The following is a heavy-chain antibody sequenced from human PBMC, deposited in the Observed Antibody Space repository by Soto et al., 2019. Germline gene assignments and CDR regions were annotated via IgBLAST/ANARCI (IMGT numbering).Heavy chain of an antibody. CDR1: GYTFTGYY. Sequence: APVKFSRKASGYTFTGYYIHWVRQAPGQGLEWMGWINPNSGGTNYAQKFQGWVTMTRDTSISTAYMELSRLRSDDKAVYYCARELGYCSSTSCYGMDVWGQGTTVTVSS. J-gene: IGHJ6*02. CDR3: ARELGYCSSTSCYGMDV. D-gene: IGHD2-2*01. CDR2: INPNSGGT. V-gene: IGHV1-2*04.